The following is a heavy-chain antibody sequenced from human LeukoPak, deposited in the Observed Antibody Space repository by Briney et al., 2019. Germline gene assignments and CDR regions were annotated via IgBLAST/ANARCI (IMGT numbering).Heavy chain of an antibody. Sequence: PGGSLRLSCAASGFTFSSYAMSWVRQAPGEGLEWVSAISGSGGSTYYADSVKGRFTISRDNSKNTLYLQMNSLRAEDTAVYYCAKGESPTYYYYYYMDVWGKGTAVTVSS. V-gene: IGHV3-23*01. CDR1: GFTFSSYA. CDR3: AKGESPTYYYYYYMDV. J-gene: IGHJ6*03. CDR2: ISGSGGST.